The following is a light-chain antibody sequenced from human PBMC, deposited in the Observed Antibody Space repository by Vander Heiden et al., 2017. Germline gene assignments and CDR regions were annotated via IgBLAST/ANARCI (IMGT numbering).Light chain of an antibody. V-gene: IGKV3-11*01. CDR1: QNIGPD. CDR2: FAS. J-gene: IGKJ2*01. Sequence: EIVLTQSPATLSLSPGQRATLSCWASQNIGPDLGWYQQKPGQAPRLLIYFASSRATGIPVRFSGSGSGTDFTLTISNVEPEDIAVYYCQQRASWPGTFGQGTKLEIK. CDR3: QQRASWPGT.